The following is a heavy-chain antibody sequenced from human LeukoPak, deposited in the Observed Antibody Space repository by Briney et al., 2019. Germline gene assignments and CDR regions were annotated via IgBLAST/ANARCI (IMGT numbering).Heavy chain of an antibody. D-gene: IGHD3-3*01. Sequence: SETLSLTRAVYGGSFSGYYWSWIRQPPGKGLEWIGEINHSGSTNYNPSLKSRVTISVDTSKNQFSLKLSSVTAADTAVYYCARGDDFWSVKDYWGQGTLVTVSS. CDR2: INHSGST. V-gene: IGHV4-34*01. CDR3: ARGDDFWSVKDY. J-gene: IGHJ4*02. CDR1: GGSFSGYY.